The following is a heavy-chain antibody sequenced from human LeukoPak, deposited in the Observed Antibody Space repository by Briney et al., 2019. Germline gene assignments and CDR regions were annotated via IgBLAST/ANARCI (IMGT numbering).Heavy chain of an antibody. Sequence: PGGSLRLSCAASGFTFSGSRMTWVRQTPGKGPELVAHINPDGNEQFYMVPVKGRFSITRDNAANSVYLQMNSLRVEDTALYYCARAGVGVTILDYWGQGTLVTVSS. CDR3: ARAGVGVTILDY. V-gene: IGHV3-7*01. CDR2: INPDGNEQ. J-gene: IGHJ4*02. D-gene: IGHD3-10*01. CDR1: GFTFSGSR.